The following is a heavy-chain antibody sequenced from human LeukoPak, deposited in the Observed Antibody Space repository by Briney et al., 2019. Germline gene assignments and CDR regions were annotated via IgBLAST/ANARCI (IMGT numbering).Heavy chain of an antibody. CDR3: AREGSSSWHFDY. CDR2: IKQDGSEK. D-gene: IGHD6-13*01. V-gene: IGHV3-7*01. Sequence: GGSLRLSCAASRFTFSSYWMHWVRQAPGKGLEWVANIKQDGSEKYYVDSVKGRFTISRDNAKNSLYLQMNSLRAEDTAVYYCAREGSSSWHFDYWGQGTLVTVSS. CDR1: RFTFSSYW. J-gene: IGHJ4*02.